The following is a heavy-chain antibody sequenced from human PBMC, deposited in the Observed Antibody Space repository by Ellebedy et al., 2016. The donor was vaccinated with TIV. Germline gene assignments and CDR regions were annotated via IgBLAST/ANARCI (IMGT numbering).Heavy chain of an antibody. Sequence: PGGSLRLSCATSGFTFDNFAMRWFRQAPGKGLEWVSAITGSGDRTFYAGSVKGRFTISRDNSKNTLNLQLSSLRSEDTAVYYCAKETTELTATTLYWGQGTLVTVSS. CDR3: AKETTELTATTLY. CDR1: GFTFDNFA. V-gene: IGHV3-23*01. D-gene: IGHD1-1*01. CDR2: ITGSGDRT. J-gene: IGHJ4*02.